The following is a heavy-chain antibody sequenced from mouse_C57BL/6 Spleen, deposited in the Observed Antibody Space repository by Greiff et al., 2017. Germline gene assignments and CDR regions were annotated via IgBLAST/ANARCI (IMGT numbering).Heavy chain of an antibody. D-gene: IGHD2-2*01. CDR2: IHPNSGST. V-gene: IGHV1-64*01. CDR3: ASYYRYGWGYFDV. J-gene: IGHJ1*03. CDR1: GYTFTSYW. Sequence: QVQLQQPGAELVKPGASVKLSCKASGYTFTSYWMHWVKQRPGQGLEWIGMIHPNSGSTNSNEKFKSKATLSVDKSSSTAYMQLSSLTSENSAFYYCASYYRYGWGYFDVWGTGTTVTVSS.